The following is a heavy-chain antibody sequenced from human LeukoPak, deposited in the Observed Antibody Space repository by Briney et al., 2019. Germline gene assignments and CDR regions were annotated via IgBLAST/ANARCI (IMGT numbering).Heavy chain of an antibody. V-gene: IGHV4-59*12. D-gene: IGHD3-22*01. CDR2: IFYSGST. Sequence: PSETLSLTCTVSGGSISSYYWSWIRQPPEKALEWIGNIFYSGSTYYSPSLKSRVTISLDTSRNQFSLKLNSVTAADTAVYYCARDLGYYDSSGYSDYWGQGTLVTVSS. CDR3: ARDLGYYDSSGYSDY. J-gene: IGHJ4*02. CDR1: GGSISSYY.